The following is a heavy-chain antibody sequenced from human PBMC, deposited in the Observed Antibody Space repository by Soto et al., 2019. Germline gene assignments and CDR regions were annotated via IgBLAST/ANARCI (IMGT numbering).Heavy chain of an antibody. CDR3: AGAYSSSWYTYNWFDP. CDR2: IYYSGST. V-gene: IGHV4-39*01. D-gene: IGHD6-13*01. J-gene: IGHJ5*02. Sequence: QLQLQESGPGLVKPSETLSLTCTVSGGSISSSSYYWGWIRQPPGKGLEWIGSIYYSGSTYYNPSLKSRVTISVDTSKNQFSLKLSSVTAADTAVYYCAGAYSSSWYTYNWFDPWGQGTLVNVSS. CDR1: GGSISSSSYY.